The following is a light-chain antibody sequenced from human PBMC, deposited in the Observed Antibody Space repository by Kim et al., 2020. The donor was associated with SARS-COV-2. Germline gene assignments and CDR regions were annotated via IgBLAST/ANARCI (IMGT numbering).Light chain of an antibody. CDR3: QQYNSYSWT. CDR2: DAS. V-gene: IGKV1-5*01. J-gene: IGKJ1*01. CDR1: QSISSW. Sequence: DIQMTQSPSTLSASVGDRVTITCRASQSISSWLAWYQQKPGKAPKLLIYDASSLKSGVPSRFSGSVSGTEFTLTISSLQPDDFATYYCQQYNSYSWTFGQGTKVDIK.